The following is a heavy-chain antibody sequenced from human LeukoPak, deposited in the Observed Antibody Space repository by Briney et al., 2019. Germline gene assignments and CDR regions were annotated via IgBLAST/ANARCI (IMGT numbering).Heavy chain of an antibody. CDR1: GGSISSYY. V-gene: IGHV4-59*12. J-gene: IGHJ5*02. CDR3: ASMVGFGELYNWFDP. Sequence: PSETLSLTCTVSGGSISSYYWSWIRQPPGKGLEWIGYIYYSGSTNYNPSLKSRVTISVDTSKNQFSLKLSSVTAADTAVYYCASMVGFGELYNWFDPWGQGTLVTVSS. D-gene: IGHD3-10*01. CDR2: IYYSGST.